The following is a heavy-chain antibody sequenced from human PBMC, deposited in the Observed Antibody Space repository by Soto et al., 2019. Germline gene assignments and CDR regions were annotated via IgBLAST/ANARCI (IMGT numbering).Heavy chain of an antibody. Sequence: QVQLQESGPGLVKPSQTLSLTCTVSGGSISSGGYYWSWIRQHPGKGLEWIGYIYYSGSTYYNPSLKCRVTISVDTSKNQFSLKLSSVTAADTAAYYCAREVSTTYGMDVWGQGTTVTVSS. CDR1: GGSISSGGYY. CDR2: IYYSGST. CDR3: AREVSTTYGMDV. J-gene: IGHJ6*02. V-gene: IGHV4-31*03. D-gene: IGHD6-13*01.